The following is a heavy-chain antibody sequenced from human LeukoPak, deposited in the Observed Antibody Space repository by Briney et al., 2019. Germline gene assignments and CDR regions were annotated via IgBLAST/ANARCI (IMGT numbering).Heavy chain of an antibody. CDR3: ARRGGSPVIYYFDY. CDR2: INSDGSST. Sequence: GGSLRLSCAASGFTFSSCAMSWVRQAPGKGLVWVSRINSDGSSTSYADSVKGRFTISRDNAKNTLYLQMNSLRAEDTAVYYCARRGGSPVIYYFDYWGQGTLVTVSS. D-gene: IGHD1-26*01. CDR1: GFTFSSCA. V-gene: IGHV3-74*01. J-gene: IGHJ4*02.